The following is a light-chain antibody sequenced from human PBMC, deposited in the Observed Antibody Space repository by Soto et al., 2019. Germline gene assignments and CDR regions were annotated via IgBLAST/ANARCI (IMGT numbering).Light chain of an antibody. J-gene: IGKJ5*01. V-gene: IGKV1-5*03. Sequence: DIRMTELPCTLSGSVGDRATITCRASQTISSWLAWYQQKPGKAPKLLIYKASTLKSGVPSRFSGSGSGTEFTLTISSLEPDDFAPYYCQHHNSYPDAFGQGTQLDIK. CDR2: KAS. CDR1: QTISSW. CDR3: QHHNSYPDA.